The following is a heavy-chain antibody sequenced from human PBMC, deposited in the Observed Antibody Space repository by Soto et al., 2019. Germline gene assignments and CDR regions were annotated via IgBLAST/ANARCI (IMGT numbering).Heavy chain of an antibody. D-gene: IGHD1-26*01. CDR3: ARDRYSGSQDHYYYYGMDV. V-gene: IGHV3-11*06. Sequence: QVQLVESGGGLVKPGGSLRLSCAASGFTFSDYYMSWIRQAPGKGLEWVSYISSSSSYTNYADSVKGRFTISRDNAKNSLYLQMNSLRAEDTAVYYCARDRYSGSQDHYYYYGMDVWGQGTTVTVSS. J-gene: IGHJ6*02. CDR2: ISSSSSYT. CDR1: GFTFSDYY.